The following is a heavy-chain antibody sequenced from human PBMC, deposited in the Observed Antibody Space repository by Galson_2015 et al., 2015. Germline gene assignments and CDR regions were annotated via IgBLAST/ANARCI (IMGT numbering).Heavy chain of an antibody. CDR1: GYSFTNYW. Sequence: QSGAEVKKPGESLKISCEASGYSFTNYWIAWVRQMSGKGPEWMGINYPGDSDTRYSPSFQGQVTISADKSISTAYLQWSSLKASDTAMYYCARTLRGLRGEFDYWGQGSLVTVSS. J-gene: IGHJ4*02. D-gene: IGHD3-10*01. CDR3: ARTLRGLRGEFDY. V-gene: IGHV5-51*03. CDR2: NYPGDSDT.